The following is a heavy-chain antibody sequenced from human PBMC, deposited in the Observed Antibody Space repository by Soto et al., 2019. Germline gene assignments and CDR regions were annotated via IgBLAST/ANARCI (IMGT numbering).Heavy chain of an antibody. Sequence: GASVKVSCKASGYTFTSYYMHWVRQAPGQGLEWMGIINPSGGSTSYSQKFQCRVTMTRGTSTSTVDMELSSLRAEATALYYCARDWTYDSSGYLAYWGQGTLVTVSS. CDR2: INPSGGST. CDR1: GYTFTSYY. D-gene: IGHD3-22*01. V-gene: IGHV1-46*01. J-gene: IGHJ4*02. CDR3: ARDWTYDSSGYLAY.